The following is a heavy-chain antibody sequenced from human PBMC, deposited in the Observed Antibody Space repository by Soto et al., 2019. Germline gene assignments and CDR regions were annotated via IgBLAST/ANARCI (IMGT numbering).Heavy chain of an antibody. CDR3: ARDDGGSSWDNSFDY. CDR2: INASNGKT. J-gene: IGHJ4*02. Sequence: ASVKVSCKASGYTFTSYAMHWVRQAPGQRLEWMGRINASNGKTKYAQKFQGRVTITRDTSTSTAYMELSSLRSEDTAVYYCARDDGGSSWDNSFDYWGQGTLVTVSS. V-gene: IGHV1-3*01. D-gene: IGHD6-13*01. CDR1: GYTFTSYA.